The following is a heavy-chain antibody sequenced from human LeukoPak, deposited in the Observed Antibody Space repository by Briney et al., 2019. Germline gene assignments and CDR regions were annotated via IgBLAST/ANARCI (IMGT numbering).Heavy chain of an antibody. D-gene: IGHD6-13*01. J-gene: IGHJ4*02. CDR1: GYIFTSYW. CDR2: IYPGDSNT. CDR3: ARSYGQQLSLDY. Sequence: PGESLQISCKGSGYIFTSYWIGWVRQMPGKGLEWMGIIYPGDSNTRYSPSFQGQVTISADKSISTAYLQWTSLKASGTAMYYCARSYGQQLSLDYWGQGTLVTVSS. V-gene: IGHV5-51*01.